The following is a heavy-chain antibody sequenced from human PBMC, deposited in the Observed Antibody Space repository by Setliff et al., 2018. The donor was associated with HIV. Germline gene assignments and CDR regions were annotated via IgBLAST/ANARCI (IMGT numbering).Heavy chain of an antibody. V-gene: IGHV1-69*13. Sequence: SVKVSCKASGGTFSSYAINWVRQAPGQGLEWVGHIIPIFDATHYAQKLQGRVKITADDSSNTAYMELSSLRSDDTAMYYCARALPAGRLQKSSQKTMDVWGQGTSVTSP. D-gene: IGHD2-21*01. CDR3: ARALPAGRLQKSSQKTMDV. CDR2: IIPIFDAT. CDR1: GGTFSSYA. J-gene: IGHJ6*02.